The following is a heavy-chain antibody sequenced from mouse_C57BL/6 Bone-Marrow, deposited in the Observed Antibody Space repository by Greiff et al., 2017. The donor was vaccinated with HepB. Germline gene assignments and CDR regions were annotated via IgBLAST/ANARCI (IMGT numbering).Heavy chain of an antibody. Sequence: QVQLQQSGAELARPGASVKLSCEASGYTFTSYGISWVKQRTGQGLEWIGEIYPRSGNTYYNEKFKGKATLTADKSSSTAYMELRSLTSEDSAVYFCARGAYYDLYWYFDVWGTGTTVTVSS. CDR3: ARGAYYDLYWYFDV. CDR2: IYPRSGNT. D-gene: IGHD1-1*01. V-gene: IGHV1-81*01. J-gene: IGHJ1*03. CDR1: GYTFTSYG.